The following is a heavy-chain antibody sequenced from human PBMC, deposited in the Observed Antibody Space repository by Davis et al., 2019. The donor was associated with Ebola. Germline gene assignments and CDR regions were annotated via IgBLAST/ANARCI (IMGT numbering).Heavy chain of an antibody. CDR1: GGSFSGYY. D-gene: IGHD4-17*01. CDR2: INHSGST. Sequence: PSETLSLTCAVYGGSFSGYYWSWIRQSPGKGLEWIGEINHSGSTNYNPSLKSRVTISVDTSKNQFSLKLSSVTAADTAVYYCARGGFYGPWDNWFDPWGQGTLVTVSS. CDR3: ARGGFYGPWDNWFDP. J-gene: IGHJ5*02. V-gene: IGHV4-34*01.